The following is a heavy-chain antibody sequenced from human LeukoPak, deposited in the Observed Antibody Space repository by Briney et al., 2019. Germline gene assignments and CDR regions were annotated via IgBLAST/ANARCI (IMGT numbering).Heavy chain of an antibody. Sequence: RPGGSLRLSCADSGFSFDDHGFSFDDHGMSWVRQVPGKGLEWVAGINWDGGSTGHGDAVKGRFTISRDNVKESLYLQMNSLRVEDTALYYCARGDRNGWYFDDWGQGTLVTVSS. CDR1: GFSFDDHG. D-gene: IGHD6-19*01. CDR3: ARGDRNGWYFDD. V-gene: IGHV3-20*04. CDR2: INWDGGST. J-gene: IGHJ4*02.